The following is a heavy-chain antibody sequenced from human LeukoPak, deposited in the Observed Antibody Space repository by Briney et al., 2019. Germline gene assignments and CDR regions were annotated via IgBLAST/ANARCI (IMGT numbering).Heavy chain of an antibody. D-gene: IGHD6-19*01. J-gene: IGHJ6*03. CDR3: AKGYSSRSMDV. CDR2: IIPIFGTA. Sequence: ASVKVSCKASGGTFSSYAISWVRQAPGQGLEWMGGIIPIFGTANYAQKFQGRVTMTGDTSISTAYMELSRLRSDDTAVYYCAKGYSSRSMDVWGKGTTVTISS. V-gene: IGHV1-69*06. CDR1: GGTFSSYA.